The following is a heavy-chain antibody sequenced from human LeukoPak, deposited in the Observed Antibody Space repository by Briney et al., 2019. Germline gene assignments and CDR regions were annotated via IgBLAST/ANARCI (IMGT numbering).Heavy chain of an antibody. CDR3: ARGGYDILTGYFNNDPVDY. V-gene: IGHV1-8*01. D-gene: IGHD3-9*01. Sequence: ASVKVSCKASGYTFTSYDINWVRQATGLGLEWMGWMNPNSGNTGYAQKFQGRVTMTRNTSISTAYMELSSLRFEDTAVYYCARGGYDILTGYFNNDPVDYWGQGTLVTVSS. CDR1: GYTFTSYD. CDR2: MNPNSGNT. J-gene: IGHJ4*02.